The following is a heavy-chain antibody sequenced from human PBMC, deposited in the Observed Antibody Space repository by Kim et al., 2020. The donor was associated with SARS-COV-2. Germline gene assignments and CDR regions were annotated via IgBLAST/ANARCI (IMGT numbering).Heavy chain of an antibody. V-gene: IGHV4-39*01. D-gene: IGHD6-13*01. CDR3: ARRAYSSSWFGY. J-gene: IGHJ4*02. Sequence: YYNPSLKSRVTISVDTSKNQFSLKLSSVTAADTALYYCARRAYSSSWFGYWGRGTLVTVSS.